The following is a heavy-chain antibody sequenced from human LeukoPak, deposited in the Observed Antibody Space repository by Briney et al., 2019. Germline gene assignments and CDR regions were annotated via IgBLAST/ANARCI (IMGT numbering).Heavy chain of an antibody. CDR3: AKAYDYYDSSGYYDY. V-gene: IGHV3-21*01. J-gene: IGHJ4*02. CDR2: ISSSSRYI. Sequence: GGSLRLSCAASGFTFSSYSMNWVRQAPGKGLEWGSSISSSSRYIYYADSVKGRFTISRDNAKNSLYLQMNRLRAEDTAVYYCAKAYDYYDSSGYYDYWGQGTLVTVSS. D-gene: IGHD3-22*01. CDR1: GFTFSSYS.